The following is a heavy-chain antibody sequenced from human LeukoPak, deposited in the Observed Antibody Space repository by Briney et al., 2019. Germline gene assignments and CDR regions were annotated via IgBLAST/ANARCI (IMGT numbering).Heavy chain of an antibody. CDR1: GFTFSSYA. D-gene: IGHD1-26*01. CDR2: ISYDGSNK. Sequence: GGSLRLSCAASGFTFSSYAMHWVRQAPGKGLEWVAVISYDGSNKYYADSVRGRFTISRDNSKNTLYLQMNSLRAEDTAVYYCARSGYSGSYYSSGRLNYWGQGTLVTVSS. J-gene: IGHJ4*02. V-gene: IGHV3-30-3*01. CDR3: ARSGYSGSYYSSGRLNY.